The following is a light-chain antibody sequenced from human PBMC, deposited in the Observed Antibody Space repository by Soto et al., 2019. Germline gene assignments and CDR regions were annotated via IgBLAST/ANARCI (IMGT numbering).Light chain of an antibody. CDR1: QGISNY. CDR3: QKYNSAPWT. CDR2: AAS. Sequence: IPMSPSPSSLAASVGDRVRIPCRASQGISNYLAWYQQKPGKVPKLLIYAASTLQSGVPSRFSGSGSGTDFTLTISSLQPEDVATYYCQKYNSAPWTFGQGTKVDIK. J-gene: IGKJ1*01. V-gene: IGKV1-27*01.